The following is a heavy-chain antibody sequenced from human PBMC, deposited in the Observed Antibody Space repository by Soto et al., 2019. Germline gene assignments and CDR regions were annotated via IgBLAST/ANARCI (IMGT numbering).Heavy chain of an antibody. J-gene: IGHJ4*02. V-gene: IGHV4-39*01. CDR2: IYYSGST. CDR3: ARHASPYYDFWSGIDY. Sequence: QLQLQESGPGLVKPSETLSLTCTVSGGSISSSSYYWGWIRQPPGKGLEWIGSIYYSGSTYYNPSLKSRGTISVDTSKNQFSLKLSSVTAADTAVYYCARHASPYYDFWSGIDYWGQGTLVTVSS. CDR1: GGSISSSSYY. D-gene: IGHD3-3*01.